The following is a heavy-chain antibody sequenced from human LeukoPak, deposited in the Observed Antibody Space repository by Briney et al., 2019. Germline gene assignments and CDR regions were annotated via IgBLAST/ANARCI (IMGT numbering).Heavy chain of an antibody. D-gene: IGHD3-3*01. Sequence: SETLSLTCTVSGYSISSGYYWGWIRQPPGKGLEWTGSIDHSGSTYYNPSLKSRVTISVDTSKNQFSLKLSSVTAADTAVYYCARDAGFWSGYYPSWFDPWGQGTLVTVSS. CDR3: ARDAGFWSGYYPSWFDP. CDR2: IDHSGST. V-gene: IGHV4-38-2*02. J-gene: IGHJ5*02. CDR1: GYSISSGYY.